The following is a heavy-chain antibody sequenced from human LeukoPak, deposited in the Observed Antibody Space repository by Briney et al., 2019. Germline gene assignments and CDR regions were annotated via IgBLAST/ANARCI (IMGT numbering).Heavy chain of an antibody. CDR3: AKSGGVRFDP. D-gene: IGHD3-16*01. J-gene: IGHJ5*02. V-gene: IGHV3-23*01. Sequence: HPGGSLRLSCAASGFTFSSYEMNWVRQAPGKGLEWVSAISGRDGSTKYADSVKGRFTISRDTSKNTLYLQMNSLRADDTAVYYCAKSGGVRFDPWGQGTLVTVSS. CDR1: GFTFSSYE. CDR2: ISGRDGST.